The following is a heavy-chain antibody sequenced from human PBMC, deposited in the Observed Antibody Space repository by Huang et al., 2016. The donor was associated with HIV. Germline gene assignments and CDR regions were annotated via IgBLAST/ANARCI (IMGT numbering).Heavy chain of an antibody. V-gene: IGHV4-30-4*01. CDR1: GVPISSGGYY. D-gene: IGHD3-22*01. Sequence: HVRLQESGPGLVKPSQTLALTCTVSGVPISSGGYYWTWIRQPPGKGLEWIGYVYYSGSTHDYPSLKSRLTISLDMSKNQFYLKVNSVTAADTAVYYCARAPYDSRGYYWWGQGALVTVSS. CDR3: ARAPYDSRGYYW. J-gene: IGHJ4*02. CDR2: VYYSGST.